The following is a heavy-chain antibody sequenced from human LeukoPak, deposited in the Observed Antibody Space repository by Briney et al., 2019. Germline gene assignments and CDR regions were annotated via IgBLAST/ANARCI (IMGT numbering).Heavy chain of an antibody. CDR2: ITGRGDAT. D-gene: IGHD3-10*01. V-gene: IGHV3-23*01. J-gene: IGHJ4*02. Sequence: GGSLRLSCAASDFSFITYAMSWVRQAPGKGLEWVSTITGRGDATYYADSVKGRFTISRDNSKNTLYLQMNSLRADDTAVYYCARDSSMLRGPLVIYYFDFWGQGTLVTVSS. CDR1: DFSFITYA. CDR3: ARDSSMLRGPLVIYYFDF.